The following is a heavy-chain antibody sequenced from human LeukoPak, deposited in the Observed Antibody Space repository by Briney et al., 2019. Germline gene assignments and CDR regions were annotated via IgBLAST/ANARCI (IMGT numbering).Heavy chain of an antibody. CDR2: IYYSGST. D-gene: IGHD3-22*01. J-gene: IGHJ3*02. Sequence: SETLSLTCTVSGGSISSGDYYWSWIRQPPGKGLEWIGYIYYSGSTYYNPSLRSRVTISVDTSKNQFSLKLSSVTAADTAVYYCARGPHYYDSRGYAFDIWGQGTMVTVSS. CDR3: ARGPHYYDSRGYAFDI. CDR1: GGSISSGDYY. V-gene: IGHV4-30-4*01.